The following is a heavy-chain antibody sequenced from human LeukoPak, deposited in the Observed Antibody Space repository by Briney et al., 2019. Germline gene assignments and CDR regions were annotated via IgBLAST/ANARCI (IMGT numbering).Heavy chain of an antibody. Sequence: PGGSLRLSCAASGFTFSSYGMHWVRQAPGKGLEWVAFIRYDGSNKYYADYVKGRFTISRDNSKNTLYLQMNSLRAEDTAVYYCAKDWGYSGYDENDAFDIWGQGTMVTVSS. CDR3: AKDWGYSGYDENDAFDI. V-gene: IGHV3-30*02. D-gene: IGHD5-12*01. J-gene: IGHJ3*02. CDR2: IRYDGSNK. CDR1: GFTFSSYG.